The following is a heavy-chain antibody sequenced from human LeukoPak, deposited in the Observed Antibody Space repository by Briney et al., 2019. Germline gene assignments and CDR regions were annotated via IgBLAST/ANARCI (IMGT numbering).Heavy chain of an antibody. CDR3: ARDIAAAGPFRGLDY. J-gene: IGHJ4*02. Sequence: PGGSLRLSCAASGFTFSSYGMHWVRQAPGKGLEWVAVIWYDGSNKYYADSVKGRFTISRDNSKNTLYLQMNSLRAEDTAVYYCARDIAAAGPFRGLDYWGQGTLVTVSS. CDR2: IWYDGSNK. D-gene: IGHD6-13*01. V-gene: IGHV3-33*01. CDR1: GFTFSSYG.